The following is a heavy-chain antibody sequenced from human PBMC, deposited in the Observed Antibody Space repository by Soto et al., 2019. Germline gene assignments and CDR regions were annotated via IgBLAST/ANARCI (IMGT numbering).Heavy chain of an antibody. J-gene: IGHJ4*02. CDR1: GGSFSGCY. Sequence: QVQLQQWGAGLLKPSETLSLTCAVYGGSFSGCYWNWIRQPPGKGLEWIGEISHSGSTNYNPSLKSRVTISVDTSKNQFSLKLSSVTAADTAVYYCARGGKHLAPPGYWGQGTLVTVSS. CDR2: ISHSGST. V-gene: IGHV4-34*01. CDR3: ARGGKHLAPPGY.